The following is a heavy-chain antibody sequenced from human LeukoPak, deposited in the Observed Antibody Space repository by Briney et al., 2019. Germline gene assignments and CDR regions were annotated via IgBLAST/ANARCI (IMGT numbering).Heavy chain of an antibody. CDR2: IYYSGST. CDR3: ARDSVHGFT. J-gene: IGHJ5*02. Sequence: SETLSLTCTVSGGSISSSSFYWGWIRQPPGKGLEWIASIYYSGSTYYNPSLKSRVTISADTSKNQFSLKLSSVTAADTAVYYCARDSVHGFTWGQGTLVTVSS. V-gene: IGHV4-39*02. CDR1: GGSISSSSFY. D-gene: IGHD1-1*01.